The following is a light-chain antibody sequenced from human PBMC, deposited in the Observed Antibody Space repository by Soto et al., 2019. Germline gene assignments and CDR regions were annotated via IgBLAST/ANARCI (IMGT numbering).Light chain of an antibody. CDR2: AAS. Sequence: AIRMTQSPSSLSASTGDRVTITCRASQGISSYLASYQQKPGKAPKLLIYAASTLQSGVPSRFSGSGSGTDFTLTISCLQSEDFATYYCQQYYSPLFTFGPGTKVHIK. J-gene: IGKJ3*01. CDR1: QGISSY. V-gene: IGKV1-8*01. CDR3: QQYYSPLFT.